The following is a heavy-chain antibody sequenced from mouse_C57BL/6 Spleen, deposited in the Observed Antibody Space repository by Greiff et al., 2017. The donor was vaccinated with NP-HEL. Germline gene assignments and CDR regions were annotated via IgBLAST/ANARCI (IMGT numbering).Heavy chain of an antibody. CDR3: ASPYGKGAMDY. CDR2: INPSTGGT. CDR1: GYSFTGYY. J-gene: IGHJ4*01. Sequence: VQLKQSGPELVKPGASVKISCKASGYSFTGYYMNWVKQSPEKSLEWIGEINPSTGGTTYNQKFKAKATLTVDKSSSTAYMQLKSLTSEDSAVYYCASPYGKGAMDYWGQGTSVTVSS. D-gene: IGHD2-1*01. V-gene: IGHV1-42*01.